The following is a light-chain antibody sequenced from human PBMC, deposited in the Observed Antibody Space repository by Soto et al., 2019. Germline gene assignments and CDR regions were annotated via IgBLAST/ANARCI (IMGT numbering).Light chain of an antibody. J-gene: IGKJ1*01. Sequence: FTKYHITMSLSPGERASLSCRASRSVSTYLAWYQQKPGQAPRLLIYDASKRATGIPDRFSGSGSGTDFTLTISILEPEDFGVYYCQLYGSSSRASGHGTKVDI. V-gene: IGKV3-20*01. CDR3: QLYGSSSRA. CDR1: RSVSTY. CDR2: DAS.